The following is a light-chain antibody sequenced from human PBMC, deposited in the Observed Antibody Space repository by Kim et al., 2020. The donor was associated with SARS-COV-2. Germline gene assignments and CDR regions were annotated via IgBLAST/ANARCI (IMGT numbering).Light chain of an antibody. CDR1: NIGSKS. V-gene: IGLV3-21*04. J-gene: IGLJ1*01. CDR3: PAWDSRSAYV. CDR2: YDS. Sequence: SYELTQPPSVSVAPGKTARITCGGNNIGSKSVHWYQQKPGQAPVLVIYYDSDRPSGIPARFSGSTSGTTATLTISRVEAGDEAAYYCPAWDSRSAYVFGT.